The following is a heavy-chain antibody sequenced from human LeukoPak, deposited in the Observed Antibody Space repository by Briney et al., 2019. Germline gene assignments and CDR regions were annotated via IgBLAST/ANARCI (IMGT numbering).Heavy chain of an antibody. J-gene: IGHJ4*02. CDR2: ISAYNGNT. V-gene: IGHV1-18*01. CDR3: ARDQGLYSSGWSNY. Sequence: ASVKVSCKASGYTFTSYGISWVRQAPGQGLEWMGWISAYNGNTNYAQKLQGRVTMTTDTSTSTAYMELRSLRSDDTAVYYCARDQGLYSSGWSNYRGQGTLVTVSS. D-gene: IGHD6-19*01. CDR1: GYTFTSYG.